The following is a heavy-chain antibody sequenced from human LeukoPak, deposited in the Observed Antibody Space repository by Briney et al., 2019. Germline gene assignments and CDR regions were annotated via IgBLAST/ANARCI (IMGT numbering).Heavy chain of an antibody. CDR3: ARGRYSSTTYYFDY. Sequence: GGSLRLSCAASGFTFSSYAMSWVRQAPGKGLEWVSAISGSGGSTYYADSVKGRFTISRDNSKNTLYLQMVSLRAEDTAVYYCARGRYSSTTYYFDYWGQGTPVTVSS. D-gene: IGHD5-18*01. V-gene: IGHV3-23*01. CDR2: ISGSGGST. J-gene: IGHJ4*02. CDR1: GFTFSSYA.